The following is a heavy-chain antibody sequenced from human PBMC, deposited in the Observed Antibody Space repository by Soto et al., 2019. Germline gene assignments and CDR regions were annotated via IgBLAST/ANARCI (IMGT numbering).Heavy chain of an antibody. J-gene: IGHJ6*02. CDR1: GFTFSSYD. V-gene: IGHV3-13*01. CDR2: IGTAGDT. Sequence: PGGSLRLSCAASGFTFSSYDMHWVRRATGEGLEWVSAIGTAGDTYYPGSVKGRFTISRENAKNSLYLQMNSLRAGDTAVYYCARTASPPDYYGMDVWGQGTTVTVSS. CDR3: ARTASPPDYYGMDV.